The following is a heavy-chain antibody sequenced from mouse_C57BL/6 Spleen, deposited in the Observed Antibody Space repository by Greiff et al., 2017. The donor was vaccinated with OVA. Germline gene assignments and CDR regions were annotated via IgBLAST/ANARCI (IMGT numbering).Heavy chain of an antibody. Sequence: DVQLQESGPELVKPGASVKMSCKASGYTFTDYNMHWVKQSHGKSLEWIGYINPNNGGTSYNQKFKGKATLTVNKSSSTAYMELRSLTSEDSAVYYCARAYYGSSYGYFDVWGTGTTVTVSS. CDR3: ARAYYGSSYGYFDV. CDR2: INPNNGGT. J-gene: IGHJ1*03. V-gene: IGHV1-22*01. CDR1: GYTFTDYN. D-gene: IGHD1-1*01.